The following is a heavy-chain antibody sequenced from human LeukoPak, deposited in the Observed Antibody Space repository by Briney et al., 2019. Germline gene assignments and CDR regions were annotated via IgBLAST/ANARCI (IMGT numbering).Heavy chain of an antibody. J-gene: IGHJ4*02. CDR3: AREGKVGIGGSGHFDY. D-gene: IGHD3-10*01. Sequence: PGGSLRLSCVASGFTFSSYWMSWVRQAPGKGLEWVANIKQDGSEKYYVDSVKGRFTISRDNAKNSLYLQMNSLRAEDTAVYYCAREGKVGIGGSGHFDYWGQGTLVTVSS. V-gene: IGHV3-7*01. CDR1: GFTFSSYW. CDR2: IKQDGSEK.